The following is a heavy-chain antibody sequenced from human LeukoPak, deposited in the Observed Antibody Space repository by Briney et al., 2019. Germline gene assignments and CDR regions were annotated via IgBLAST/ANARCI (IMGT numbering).Heavy chain of an antibody. D-gene: IGHD6-13*01. CDR1: GYTLTELS. CDR3: AIAFAAAGAFDY. Sequence: ASVKVSCKVSGYTLTELSMHWVRQAPGKGLEWMGGFDPEDGETIYAQKFQGRVTMTEDTSTDTAYMELSSLRSEDTAVYYCAIAFAAAGAFDYWGQRTLVTVSS. CDR2: FDPEDGET. V-gene: IGHV1-24*01. J-gene: IGHJ4*02.